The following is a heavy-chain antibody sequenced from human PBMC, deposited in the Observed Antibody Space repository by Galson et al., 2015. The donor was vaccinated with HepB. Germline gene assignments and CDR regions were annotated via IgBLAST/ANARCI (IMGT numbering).Heavy chain of an antibody. J-gene: IGHJ6*02. CDR2: IIPIFGTA. CDR3: ASGDEYSSSSYYYYGMDV. Sequence: SVKVSCKASGGTFSSYAISWVRQAPGQGLEWMGGIIPIFGTANYAQKFQGRVTITADESTSTAYMELSSLRSEDTAVYYCASGDEYSSSSYYYYGMDVWGQGTTVTVSS. CDR1: GGTFSSYA. V-gene: IGHV1-69*13. D-gene: IGHD6-6*01.